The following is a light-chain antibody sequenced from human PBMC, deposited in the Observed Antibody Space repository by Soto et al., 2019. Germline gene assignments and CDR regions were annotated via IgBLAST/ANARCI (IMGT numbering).Light chain of an antibody. CDR2: GAS. Sequence: EIVMTQSPDTMSVSPGDTVTLSCRASQSVGSNLAWYQQKPGQAPRLLIYGASTRATGIPARFSGSGSGTDFTLTISSLQSEDFAVYYCQQYNSWVTFGGGTKVDIK. V-gene: IGKV3D-15*01. CDR3: QQYNSWVT. J-gene: IGKJ4*01. CDR1: QSVGSN.